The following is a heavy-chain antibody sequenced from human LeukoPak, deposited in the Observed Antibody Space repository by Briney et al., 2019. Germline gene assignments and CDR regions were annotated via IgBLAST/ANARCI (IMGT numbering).Heavy chain of an antibody. J-gene: IGHJ4*02. V-gene: IGHV3-48*02. Sequence: GGSLRLSCAASGFTFSTYSMHWVRQAPGKGLEWVSYISGSGSTIYYAVSVKGRFTISRENAKNSLYLQMNSLRDEDTAVYYCARGYYFDYWGQGTLVTVSS. CDR3: ARGYYFDY. CDR2: ISGSGSTI. CDR1: GFTFSTYS.